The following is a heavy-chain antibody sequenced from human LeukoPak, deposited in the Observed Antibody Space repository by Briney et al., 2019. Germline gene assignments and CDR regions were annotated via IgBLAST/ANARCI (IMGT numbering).Heavy chain of an antibody. Sequence: GGSLRLSCTVPEFTFSSYSMNCVRHTPGRRVGWGAYIYRGVTNIYYADSMKGRFTISRDDAKSSLYLQMNSLRVEDTAVYYYVRLRKNSESSGYYYYYDYWGQGILVTVSS. CDR3: VRLRKNSESSGYYYYYDY. CDR2: IYRGVTNI. CDR1: EFTFSSYS. J-gene: IGHJ4*02. D-gene: IGHD3-22*01. V-gene: IGHV3-21*01.